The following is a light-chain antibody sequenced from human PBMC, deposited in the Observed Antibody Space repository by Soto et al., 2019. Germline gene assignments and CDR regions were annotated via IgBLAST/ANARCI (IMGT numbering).Light chain of an antibody. Sequence: QLVLTQSPSASASLGASVKLTCTLSSGRSSYAIAWHQQQPEKGPRYLMKLNSDGSHSKGDGIPDRFSGSSSGAERYLTISSLQSEDEADYYCQTWGTGIHYVLGTGTKLTVL. J-gene: IGLJ1*01. CDR2: LNSDGSH. V-gene: IGLV4-69*01. CDR3: QTWGTGIHYV. CDR1: SGRSSYA.